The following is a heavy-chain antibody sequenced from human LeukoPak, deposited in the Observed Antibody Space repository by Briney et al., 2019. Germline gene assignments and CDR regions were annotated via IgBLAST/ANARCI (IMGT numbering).Heavy chain of an antibody. CDR3: WITARLRNDGCPFFDY. J-gene: IGHJ4*02. Sequence: GGSLRLSCAASGFTFSSYWMSWVRQAPGKGLEWLSYISSGGDTIYYADSVQGRFTIYRDNAKTSLYLQINSLRAEDTALYWLWITARLRNDGCPFFDYWGQGTLVTVSS. V-gene: IGHV3-48*04. CDR2: ISSGGDTI. D-gene: IGHD1-20*01. CDR1: GFTFSSYW.